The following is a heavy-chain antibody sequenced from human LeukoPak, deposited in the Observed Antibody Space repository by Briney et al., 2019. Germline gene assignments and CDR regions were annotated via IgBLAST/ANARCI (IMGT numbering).Heavy chain of an antibody. D-gene: IGHD3-22*01. V-gene: IGHV4-4*07. CDR2: IYTSGST. Sequence: SETLSLTCTVSGGSISSYYWSWIRQPAGKGLEWIGRIYTSGSTNYNPSLKSRVTMSVDTSKNQFSLKLSSATAADTAVYYCARDSAPYDSSGYYRFDYWGQGTLVTVSS. CDR1: GGSISSYY. CDR3: ARDSAPYDSSGYYRFDY. J-gene: IGHJ4*02.